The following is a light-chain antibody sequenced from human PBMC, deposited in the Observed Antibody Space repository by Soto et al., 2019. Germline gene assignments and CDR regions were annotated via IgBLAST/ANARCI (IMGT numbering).Light chain of an antibody. CDR2: VDGS. V-gene: IGLV3-21*02. Sequence: SYELTQPPSVTVAPGQTARITCGGTNIGSKSVHWYQQRPGQAPVVVVYVDGSDRPSGIPERFSGSSSGMTATLTLGRVEAGDEADYYCQVWDIDSDHVVFGGGTKLTVL. CDR1: NIGSKS. CDR3: QVWDIDSDHVV. J-gene: IGLJ2*01.